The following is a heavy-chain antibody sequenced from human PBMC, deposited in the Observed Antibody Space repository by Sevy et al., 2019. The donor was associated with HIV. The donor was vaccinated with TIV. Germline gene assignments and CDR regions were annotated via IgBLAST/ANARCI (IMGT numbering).Heavy chain of an antibody. CDR3: ARDQRDSSSPIYYYYYYGMDV. Sequence: ASVKVSCKASGYTFTGYYMHWVRQAPGQGLEWMGRINPNSGGTNYAQKFQGRVTMTRDTSISTAYMELSRLRSDDTAVHYCARDQRDSSSPIYYYYYYGMDVWGQGTTVTVSS. CDR2: INPNSGGT. V-gene: IGHV1-2*06. J-gene: IGHJ6*02. D-gene: IGHD6-6*01. CDR1: GYTFTGYY.